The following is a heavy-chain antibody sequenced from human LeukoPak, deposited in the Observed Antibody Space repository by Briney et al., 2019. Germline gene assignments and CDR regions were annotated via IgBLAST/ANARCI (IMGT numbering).Heavy chain of an antibody. J-gene: IGHJ4*02. Sequence: PSETLSLTCTVSGVSISTYYWTWIRQPPGKGLEWIGYIYNGGSTTYSPSLNSRVTISLDTSNNQVSLRLSSVTAADTAVYYCAKGGTYGGGADYWGQGTLVTVSS. CDR2: IYNGGST. D-gene: IGHD1-26*01. CDR3: AKGGTYGGGADY. CDR1: GVSISTYY. V-gene: IGHV4-59*01.